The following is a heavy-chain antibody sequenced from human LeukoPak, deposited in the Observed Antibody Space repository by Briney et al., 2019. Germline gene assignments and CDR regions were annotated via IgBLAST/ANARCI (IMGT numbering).Heavy chain of an antibody. Sequence: PGGSLRLSCAASAFTFSSFAMSWVRQAPGKGLEWVSTLGGSGGSTFYADSVRGRFSISRDNSKNTLYLQMNSLRAEDTAVYYCANLDYGDYGFVDYWGQGTLVTVSS. CDR3: ANLDYGDYGFVDY. V-gene: IGHV3-23*01. CDR2: LGGSGGST. CDR1: AFTFSSFA. J-gene: IGHJ4*02. D-gene: IGHD4-17*01.